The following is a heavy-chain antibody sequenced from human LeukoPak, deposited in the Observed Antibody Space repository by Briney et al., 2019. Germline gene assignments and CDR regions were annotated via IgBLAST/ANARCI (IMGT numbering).Heavy chain of an antibody. CDR2: IYYSGST. J-gene: IGHJ4*02. CDR1: GGSISSYY. CDR3: ASFKGRYSGYDGYYFDY. Sequence: SETLSLTCTVSGGSISSYYWSWIRQPPGKGLEWIGYIYYSGSTNYNPSLKSRVTISVDTSKNQFSLKLSSVTAADTAVYYCASFKGRYSGYDGYYFDYWSQGTLVTVSS. V-gene: IGHV4-59*01. D-gene: IGHD5-12*01.